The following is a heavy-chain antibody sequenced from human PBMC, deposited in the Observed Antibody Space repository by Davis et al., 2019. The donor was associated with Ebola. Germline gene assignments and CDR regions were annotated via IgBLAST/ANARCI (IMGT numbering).Heavy chain of an antibody. Sequence: GGSLRLSCAASGFTFSPYWMNWVRQAPGKGLEWVSSISSSSSYIYYADSVKGRFTVSRDNAKNSLYLQMNSLRAEDAAVYYCARRGSSTGTDWHFDLWGRGTLVTVSS. D-gene: IGHD1-1*01. J-gene: IGHJ2*01. CDR3: ARRGSSTGTDWHFDL. CDR1: GFTFSPYW. V-gene: IGHV3-21*01. CDR2: ISSSSSYI.